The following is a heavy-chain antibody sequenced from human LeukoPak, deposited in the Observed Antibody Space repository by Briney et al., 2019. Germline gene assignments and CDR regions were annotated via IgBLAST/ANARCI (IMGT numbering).Heavy chain of an antibody. CDR3: ARVGRNGWDFDH. CDR1: GFTFSNTW. CDR2: INEGGGLT. Sequence: PGGSLRLSCASSGFTFSNTWMTWVRQAPGKGLEWVTIINEGGGLTFYVDSVKDRFSISRDNSKNSLSLQMSTLRVEDTAMYYCARVGRNGWDFDHWGQGTLVTVSS. V-gene: IGHV3-7*01. D-gene: IGHD6-19*01. J-gene: IGHJ4*02.